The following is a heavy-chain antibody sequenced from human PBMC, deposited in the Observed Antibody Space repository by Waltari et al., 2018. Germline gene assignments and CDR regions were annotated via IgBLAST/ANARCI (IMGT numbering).Heavy chain of an antibody. CDR3: ARGRKDIVVVGAFDI. Sequence: QLQLQESGPGLVKPSETLSLTCTVSGGSISSSSYYWGWIRQPPGKGLEWIGSIYYSGSTYYNPSLKSRVTISVDTSKNQFSLKLSSVTAADTAVYYCARGRKDIVVVGAFDIWGQGTMVTVSS. D-gene: IGHD2-15*01. CDR2: IYYSGST. V-gene: IGHV4-39*07. CDR1: GGSISSSSYY. J-gene: IGHJ3*02.